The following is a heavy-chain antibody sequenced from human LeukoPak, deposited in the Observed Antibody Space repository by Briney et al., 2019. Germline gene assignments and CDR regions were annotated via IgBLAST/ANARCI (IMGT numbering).Heavy chain of an antibody. CDR1: GYTFTSYY. CDR3: ARRVVVPAATYYYYYMDV. Sequence: ASVKVSCKASGYTFTSYYMHWVRQAPGQGLEWMGLINPSGGSTSYAQKFQGRVTMTRDTSTSTVYMELSSLRSEDTAVYYCARRVVVPAATYYYYYMDVWGKGTTVTVSS. D-gene: IGHD2-2*01. CDR2: INPSGGST. V-gene: IGHV1-46*01. J-gene: IGHJ6*03.